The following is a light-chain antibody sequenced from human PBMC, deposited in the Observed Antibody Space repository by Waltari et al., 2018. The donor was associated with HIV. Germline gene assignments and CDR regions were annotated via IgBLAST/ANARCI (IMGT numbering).Light chain of an antibody. CDR3: QTWGTGIRV. CDR2: LNSDGSH. Sequence: QLVLTQSPSASASLGASANRTCTLSSGHSSSAIAWLQKQPERAPRYLMNLNSDGSHRQGDGIPDRFTGSSSGPERYLTISSVQSEDEADYYCQTWGTGIRVFGGGTKLTVL. V-gene: IGLV4-69*01. J-gene: IGLJ3*02. CDR1: SGHSSSA.